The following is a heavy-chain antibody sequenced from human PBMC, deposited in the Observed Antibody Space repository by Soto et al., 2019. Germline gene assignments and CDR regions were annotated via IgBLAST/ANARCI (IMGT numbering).Heavy chain of an antibody. CDR2: IYKSATT. V-gene: IGHV4-30-4*01. CDR3: ARGRYCLTGRCFPNWFDS. Sequence: QVQLVESGPGLVKPSQTLSLTCSVSGDSISSVDYFWAWIRQPPGQALEYIGYIYKSATTYYNPSFESRVAISLDTSKSQCSLNVTSVTAAATAVYFCARGRYCLTGRCFPNWFDSWGQGTLVTVAS. CDR1: GDSISSVDYF. J-gene: IGHJ5*01. D-gene: IGHD2-15*01.